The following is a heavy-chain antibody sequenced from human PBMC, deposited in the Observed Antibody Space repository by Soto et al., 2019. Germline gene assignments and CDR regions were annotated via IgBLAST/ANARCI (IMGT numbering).Heavy chain of an antibody. CDR3: ARDRWLFGPARPYGMDV. CDR1: GGTFSSYA. CDR2: IIPIFGTA. D-gene: IGHD3-3*01. J-gene: IGHJ6*02. V-gene: IGHV1-69*01. Sequence: QVQLVQSGAEVKKPGSSVKVSCKASGGTFSSYAISWVRQAPGQGLEWMGGIIPIFGTANYAQKFQGRVTITADESTSTAYMELSSLRSEDTAVYYCARDRWLFGPARPYGMDVWGQGTTVTVSS.